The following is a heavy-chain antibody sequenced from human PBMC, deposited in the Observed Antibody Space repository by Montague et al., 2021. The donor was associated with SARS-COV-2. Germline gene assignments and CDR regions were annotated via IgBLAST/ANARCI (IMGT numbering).Heavy chain of an antibody. CDR2: IYHSGST. CDR1: GDSISSYY. CDR3: ARDCGTDFDWLFPGSGSYDYYMDA. V-gene: IGHV4-59*01. D-gene: IGHD3-9*01. J-gene: IGHJ6*03. Sequence: SETLSLTCTVSGDSISSYYWSWIRQPPGKGLEWIGYIYHSGSTNYNPSLKSRVTISVDTSKNQFSLKLSSVTAADTAVYYCARDCGTDFDWLFPGSGSYDYYMDAWGKGTTVTVSS.